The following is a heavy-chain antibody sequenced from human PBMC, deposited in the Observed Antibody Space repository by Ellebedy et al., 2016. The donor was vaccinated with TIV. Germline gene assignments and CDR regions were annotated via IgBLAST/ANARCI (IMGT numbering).Heavy chain of an antibody. CDR3: ARVSSGSYESDY. Sequence: AASVKVSCKASGYTFTSCYMLWVRQAPGQGLEWVGIINPSGGNTTYAQKLQGRVTMTRDTSTSTVYMELISLRTEDTAMYYCARVSSGSYESDYWGQGTLVTVSS. V-gene: IGHV1-46*04. J-gene: IGHJ4*02. D-gene: IGHD1-26*01. CDR1: GYTFTSCY. CDR2: INPSGGNT.